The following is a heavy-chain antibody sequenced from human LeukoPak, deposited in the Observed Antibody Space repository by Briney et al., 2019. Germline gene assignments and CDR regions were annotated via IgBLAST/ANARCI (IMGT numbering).Heavy chain of an antibody. CDR3: ARGAYCSGGRCPGAFDI. CDR2: IWYDGSNK. Sequence: GRSLRLSCAASGFTFSTYAMYWVRQAPGKGLEWVTVIWYDGSNKYYADSMEGRFTISRDNSKNTLYLQMNSLRADDTAVYYCARGAYCSGGRCPGAFDIWGQGTMVTVSS. J-gene: IGHJ3*02. V-gene: IGHV3-33*01. CDR1: GFTFSTYA. D-gene: IGHD2-15*01.